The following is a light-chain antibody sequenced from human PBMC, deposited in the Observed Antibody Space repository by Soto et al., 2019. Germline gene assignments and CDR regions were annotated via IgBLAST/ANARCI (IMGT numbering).Light chain of an antibody. CDR3: QQYGSSPPRT. Sequence: EIVLTQSPGTLSLSPGEGATLSCRASQSVSNDFLAWYQQKPGQAPRLLIYGASTRATDVPDRFSGSGSGADFTLSISRLEPEDFAVYYCQQYGSSPPRTFGQGTKVDIK. V-gene: IGKV3-20*01. CDR1: QSVSNDF. CDR2: GAS. J-gene: IGKJ1*01.